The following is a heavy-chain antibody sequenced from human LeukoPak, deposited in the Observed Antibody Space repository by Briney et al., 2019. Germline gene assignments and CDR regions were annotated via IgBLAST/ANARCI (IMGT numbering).Heavy chain of an antibody. CDR3: ARGYSSGWYERLNFDY. CDR2: IYYSGST. V-gene: IGHV4-59*01. D-gene: IGHD6-19*01. J-gene: IGHJ4*02. Sequence: SETLSLTCTVSGGSISSYYWSWNRQPPGKGLEWIGYIYYSGSTNYNPSLKSRVTISVDTSKNQFSLKLSSVTAADTAVYYCARGYSSGWYERLNFDYWGQGTLVTVSS. CDR1: GGSISSYY.